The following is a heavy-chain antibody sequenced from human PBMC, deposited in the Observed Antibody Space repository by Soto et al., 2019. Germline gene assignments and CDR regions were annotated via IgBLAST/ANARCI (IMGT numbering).Heavy chain of an antibody. CDR1: GFTFRSSD. Sequence: PGGSLRLSCAASGFTFRSSDMSWVRQAPGKGLEWVSFISATADNTYYADSVKGRLTISRDNSKNTLFLQMNSLRAEDTALYYCAKVRDSYASFDYWGQGALVTVPQ. CDR3: AKVRDSYASFDY. J-gene: IGHJ4*02. V-gene: IGHV3-23*01. CDR2: ISATADNT. D-gene: IGHD3-16*01.